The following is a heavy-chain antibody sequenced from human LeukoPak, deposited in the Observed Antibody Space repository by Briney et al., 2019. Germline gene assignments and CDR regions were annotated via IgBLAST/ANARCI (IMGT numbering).Heavy chain of an antibody. CDR1: GFTFSSYT. Sequence: GGSLRLSCAASGFTFSSYTMNWVRQAPGKGLEWVSAISGSGGSTYYADSVKGRFTISRDNSKNTLYLQMNSLRAEDTAVYYCAHGAMYQLDYWGQGTLVTVSS. J-gene: IGHJ4*02. CDR3: AHGAMYQLDY. CDR2: ISGSGGST. D-gene: IGHD2-2*01. V-gene: IGHV3-23*01.